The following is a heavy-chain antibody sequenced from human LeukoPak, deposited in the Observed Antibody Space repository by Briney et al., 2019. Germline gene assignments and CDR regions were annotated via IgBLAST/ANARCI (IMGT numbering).Heavy chain of an antibody. CDR2: INPNNGGT. Sequence: ASVTVSYKASGDTFTDYYMHWVRQAPGQGLEWMGWINPNNGGTTYAQNFQGRVTMTRDTSISTAYMELSRLRSDDSAIYYCTRDHCSFANCYEDYYYGMDVWGQGTTVTVSS. CDR1: GDTFTDYY. V-gene: IGHV1-2*02. D-gene: IGHD2-2*01. CDR3: TRDHCSFANCYEDYYYGMDV. J-gene: IGHJ6*02.